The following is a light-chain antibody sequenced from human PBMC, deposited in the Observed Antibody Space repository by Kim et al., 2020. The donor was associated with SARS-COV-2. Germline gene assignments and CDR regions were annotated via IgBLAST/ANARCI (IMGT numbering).Light chain of an antibody. J-gene: IGLJ3*02. CDR1: SGHSSYA. V-gene: IGLV4-69*01. Sequence: QPVMIQSPSASASLGASVKLTCTLSSGHSSYAIAWHQQQPEKGPRYLMKLNSDGSHRKGDGIPDRFSGSSSGAERYLTISSLQSEDEADYYCQTWDTGIGVFGGETTLTVL. CDR2: LNSDGSH. CDR3: QTWDTGIGV.